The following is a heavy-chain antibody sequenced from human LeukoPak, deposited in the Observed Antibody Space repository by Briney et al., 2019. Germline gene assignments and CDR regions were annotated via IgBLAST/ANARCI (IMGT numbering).Heavy chain of an antibody. CDR2: IKSKTDGGTT. CDR1: GFTFSNAW. Sequence: GGSLRLSCAASGFTFSNAWMSWVRQAPGKGLEWVGRIKSKTDGGTTDYAAPVKGRFTISRDDSKNTLYLQMNSLKTEDTAVYYCTTDPIVVVPAAANWFDPWGQGPRSPSPQ. CDR3: TTDPIVVVPAAANWFDP. D-gene: IGHD2-2*01. J-gene: IGHJ5*02. V-gene: IGHV3-15*01.